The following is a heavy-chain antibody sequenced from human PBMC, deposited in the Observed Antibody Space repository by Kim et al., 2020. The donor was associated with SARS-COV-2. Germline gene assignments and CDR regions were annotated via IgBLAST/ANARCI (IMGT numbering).Heavy chain of an antibody. CDR1: GVFIRRYH. V-gene: IGHV4-59*13. CDR3: ARSLLITVAGTKYHYGLDV. CDR2: IHYSTST. D-gene: IGHD6-19*01. Sequence: SETLSLTCTVSGVFIRRYHWSWIRQPPAKRLEGIGYIHYSTSTNYNPSLKNRVTISLDTSKNQFSLHLTSVIAADTAVYHCARSLLITVAGTKYHYGLDVWGQGTTGTVPS. J-gene: IGHJ6*02.